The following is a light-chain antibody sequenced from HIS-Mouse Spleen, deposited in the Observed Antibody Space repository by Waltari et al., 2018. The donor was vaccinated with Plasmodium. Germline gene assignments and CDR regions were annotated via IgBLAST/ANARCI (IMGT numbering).Light chain of an antibody. CDR2: GAS. CDR3: QQYNNWSFT. J-gene: IGKJ3*01. CDR1: QSVSSN. Sequence: EIVMTQSPPTLSVSPGERATLPCRASQSVSSNLAWYQQKPGQAPRLLIYGASPRATGIPARFSGSGSGTEFTLTISSLQSEDFAVYYCQQYNNWSFTFGPGTKVDIK. V-gene: IGKV3-15*01.